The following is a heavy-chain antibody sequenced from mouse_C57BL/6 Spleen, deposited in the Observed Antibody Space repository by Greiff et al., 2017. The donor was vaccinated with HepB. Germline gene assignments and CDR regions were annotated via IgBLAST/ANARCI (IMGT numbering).Heavy chain of an antibody. V-gene: IGHV1-69*01. CDR1: GYTFTSYW. CDR3: ARRYYGNLYYAMDY. CDR2: IDPSDSYT. D-gene: IGHD2-1*01. J-gene: IGHJ4*01. Sequence: QVQLQQSGAELVMPGASVKLSCKASGYTFTSYWMHWVKQRPGQGLEWIGEIDPSDSYTNYNQKFKGKSTLTVDKSSSTAYMQLSSLTSEDSAVYYFARRYYGNLYYAMDYWGQGTSVTVSS.